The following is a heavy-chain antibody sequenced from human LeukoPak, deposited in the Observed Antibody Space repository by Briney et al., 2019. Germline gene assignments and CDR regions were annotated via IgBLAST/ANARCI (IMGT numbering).Heavy chain of an antibody. J-gene: IGHJ5*02. D-gene: IGHD3-3*01. CDR2: IYPGDSDT. Sequence: GESLKISCKGSGYSFTSYWIGWVRQMPGKGLEWMGIIYPGDSDTRYSPSFQGQVTTSADKSISTAYLQWSSLKASDTAMYYCARGGDEEYYDFWSRGNWFDPWGQGTLVTVSS. CDR1: GYSFTSYW. V-gene: IGHV5-51*01. CDR3: ARGGDEEYYDFWSRGNWFDP.